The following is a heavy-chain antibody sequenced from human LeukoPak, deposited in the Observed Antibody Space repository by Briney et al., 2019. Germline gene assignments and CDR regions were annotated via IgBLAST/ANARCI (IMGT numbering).Heavy chain of an antibody. Sequence: SETLSLTCAVSGDSIATTNWWSWVRQPPGKGLEWIGEIYHTGSTNNNPSLKSRVTISVDKSKNQFSLKLRFVTAADTAVYYCARDYYGGNYWYFDLWGRGTLVTVSS. D-gene: IGHD4-23*01. CDR2: IYHTGST. J-gene: IGHJ2*01. V-gene: IGHV4-4*02. CDR3: ARDYYGGNYWYFDL. CDR1: GDSIATTNW.